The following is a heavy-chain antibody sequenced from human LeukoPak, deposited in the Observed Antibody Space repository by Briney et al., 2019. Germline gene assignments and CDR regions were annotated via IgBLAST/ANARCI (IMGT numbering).Heavy chain of an antibody. Sequence: GGSLRLSCAASGFTFSSYWMHWVRQAAGKGLVWVSRIDSDVSNTNYADSVKGRFTISRDNAKNTVYLQMNSLRAEDTAIYYCASDSYYDSTVGFGYWGQGTLVTVSS. J-gene: IGHJ4*02. CDR2: IDSDVSNT. V-gene: IGHV3-74*01. CDR3: ASDSYYDSTVGFGY. D-gene: IGHD3-22*01. CDR1: GFTFSSYW.